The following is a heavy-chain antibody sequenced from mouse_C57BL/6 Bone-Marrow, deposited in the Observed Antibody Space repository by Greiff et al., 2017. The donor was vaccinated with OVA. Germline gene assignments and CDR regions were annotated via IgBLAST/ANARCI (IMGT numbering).Heavy chain of an antibody. CDR3: AREVAYYGSSLGGFAY. V-gene: IGHV14-2*01. J-gene: IGHJ3*01. D-gene: IGHD1-1*01. Sequence: EVQLQQSGAELVKPGASVKLSCTASGFNIKDYYMHWVKQRTEQGLEWIGRIDPEDGATKYAPKFQGKATITADTSSNTSYLQLSSLTSEDTAVYYCAREVAYYGSSLGGFAYWGQGTLVTVSA. CDR1: GFNIKDYY. CDR2: IDPEDGAT.